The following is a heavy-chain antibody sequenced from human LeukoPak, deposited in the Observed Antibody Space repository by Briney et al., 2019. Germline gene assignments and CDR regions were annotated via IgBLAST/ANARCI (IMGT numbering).Heavy chain of an antibody. CDR1: GYTFTGYY. Sequence: GASVKVSCKASGYTFTGYYMHWVRRAPGQGLEWMGWINPNSGGTSYAQKFQGRVTMTRDTSISTAYMELSRLRSDDTAVYYCARKVMYSSGLTDYYGMDVWGQGTTVTVSS. D-gene: IGHD6-19*01. J-gene: IGHJ6*02. CDR2: INPNSGGT. CDR3: ARKVMYSSGLTDYYGMDV. V-gene: IGHV1-2*02.